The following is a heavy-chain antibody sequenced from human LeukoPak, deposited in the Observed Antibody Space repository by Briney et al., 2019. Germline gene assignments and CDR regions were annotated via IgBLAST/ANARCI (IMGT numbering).Heavy chain of an antibody. J-gene: IGHJ4*02. Sequence: SETLSLTCSVSGVSIRSYSWSWIRQPSGKGLEWIGRIQTSGSTNYNPSLRSRVTMSVDTSKNQFSLKLSSVTAADTAVYYCAREEEGDYSDYFDYWGQGTLVTVPS. CDR1: GVSIRSYS. CDR3: AREEEGDYSDYFDY. D-gene: IGHD2-15*01. V-gene: IGHV4-4*07. CDR2: IQTSGST.